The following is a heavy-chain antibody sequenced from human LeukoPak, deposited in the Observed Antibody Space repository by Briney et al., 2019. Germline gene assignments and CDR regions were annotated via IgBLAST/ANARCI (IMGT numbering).Heavy chain of an antibody. CDR2: IRYDGSNK. J-gene: IGHJ3*02. Sequence: GGSLRLSCAAPGFTFSSYGMHWVRQAPGKGLEWVAFIRYDGSNKYYADSVKGRFTISRDNSKNTLYLQMNSLRAEDTAVYYCAKVAQQQLVFAFDIWGQGTMVTVSS. CDR3: AKVAQQQLVFAFDI. CDR1: GFTFSSYG. V-gene: IGHV3-30*02. D-gene: IGHD6-13*01.